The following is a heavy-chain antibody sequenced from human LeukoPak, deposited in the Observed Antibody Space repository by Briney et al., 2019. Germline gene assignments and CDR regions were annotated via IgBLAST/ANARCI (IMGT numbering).Heavy chain of an antibody. CDR3: ARRPAAAGTGFDY. Sequence: SETLYLTCAVSGYSISSGYYWGWIRQPPGKGLEWIGSIYHSGSTYYNPSLKSRVTISVDTSKNQFSLKLSSVTAAVTAVYYCARRPAAAGTGFDYWGQGTLVTVSS. V-gene: IGHV4-38-2*01. J-gene: IGHJ4*02. CDR2: IYHSGST. D-gene: IGHD6-13*01. CDR1: GYSISSGYY.